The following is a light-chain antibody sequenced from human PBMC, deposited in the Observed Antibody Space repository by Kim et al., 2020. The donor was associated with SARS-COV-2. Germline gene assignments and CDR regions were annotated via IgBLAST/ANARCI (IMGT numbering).Light chain of an antibody. CDR3: QQYGRA. CDR2: GAS. V-gene: IGKV3-20*01. CDR1: QSVRSSY. Sequence: LSLSPRERSTLSCRASQSVRSSYLAWYQQKPGQAPRLLIYGASSRATGIPDRFSGSGSGTDFTLTISRLEPEDFAVYYCQQYGRAFGQGTKVDIK. J-gene: IGKJ1*01.